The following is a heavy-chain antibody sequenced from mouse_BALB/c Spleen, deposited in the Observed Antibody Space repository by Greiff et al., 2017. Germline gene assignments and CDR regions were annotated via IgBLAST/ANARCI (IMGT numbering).Heavy chain of an antibody. J-gene: IGHJ4*01. CDR2: ISSGGSYT. CDR3: TRAYGNSYAMDY. CDR1: GFTFSSYT. V-gene: IGHV5-6-4*01. D-gene: IGHD2-10*02. Sequence: EVQLVQSGGGLVKPGGSLKLSCAASGFTFSSYTMSLVRQTPERRLEWVVTISSGGSYTYYPYSVKGRFTVSRDNAKNTLYLQMSSLTSEDTAMYYCTRAYGNSYAMDYWGQGTSVTVSS.